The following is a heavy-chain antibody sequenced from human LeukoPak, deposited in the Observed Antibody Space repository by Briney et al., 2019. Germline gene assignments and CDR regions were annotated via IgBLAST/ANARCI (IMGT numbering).Heavy chain of an antibody. V-gene: IGHV3-30*04. CDR1: GFTFSSYA. D-gene: IGHD6-13*01. CDR3: ARDSSSWYINWFDP. CDR2: ISYDGSNK. J-gene: IGHJ5*02. Sequence: PGRSLRLSCAASGFTFSSYAMHWVRQAPGKGLEWVAVISYDGSNKYYADSVKGRFTISRDNSKNTLYLQMNSLRAEDTAVYYCARDSSSWYINWFDPWGQGTLVTVSS.